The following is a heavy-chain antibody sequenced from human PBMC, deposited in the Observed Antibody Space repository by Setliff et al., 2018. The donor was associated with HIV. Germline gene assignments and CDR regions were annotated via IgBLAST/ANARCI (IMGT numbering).Heavy chain of an antibody. Sequence: PSETLSLTCAVYGGSFSGYYWSWIRQPPGKGLEWIGSIYHTGSTYYNPSLKSRVTMSVDTSKNQFSLKLISVTAADTAVYYCARRAYGDYVEYYFDYWGQGTLVTVSS. V-gene: IGHV4-34*01. D-gene: IGHD4-17*01. J-gene: IGHJ4*02. CDR3: ARRAYGDYVEYYFDY. CDR2: IYHTGST. CDR1: GGSFSGYY.